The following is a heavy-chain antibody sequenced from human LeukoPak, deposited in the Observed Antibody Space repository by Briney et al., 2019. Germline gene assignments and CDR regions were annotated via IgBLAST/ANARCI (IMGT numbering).Heavy chain of an antibody. Sequence: PGGSLRLSCAASGFTFSSYAVRWVSQAPGKGLEWVSAISSSGGNTYYADSVKGRFTISRDNSKNTLYLEMNSLRAEDTAVYYCAKVHLSYYFDYWGQGTLVTVSS. CDR2: ISSSGGNT. CDR3: AKVHLSYYFDY. J-gene: IGHJ4*02. D-gene: IGHD6-6*01. V-gene: IGHV3-23*01. CDR1: GFTFSSYA.